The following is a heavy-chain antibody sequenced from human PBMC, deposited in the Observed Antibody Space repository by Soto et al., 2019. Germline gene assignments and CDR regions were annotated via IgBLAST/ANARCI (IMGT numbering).Heavy chain of an antibody. CDR1: GFTFSSYG. Sequence: QVQLVESGGGVVQPGRSLRLSCAASGFTFSSYGMHWVRQAPGKGLEWVAVISYDVSNKYYADSVKGRFTISRDNSKNSLYLQMNSLRAEDTAVYYCAKGQHCRSTSCYFYYYGMDVWGQGTTVTVSS. V-gene: IGHV3-30*18. CDR2: ISYDVSNK. CDR3: AKGQHCRSTSCYFYYYGMDV. J-gene: IGHJ6*02. D-gene: IGHD2-2*01.